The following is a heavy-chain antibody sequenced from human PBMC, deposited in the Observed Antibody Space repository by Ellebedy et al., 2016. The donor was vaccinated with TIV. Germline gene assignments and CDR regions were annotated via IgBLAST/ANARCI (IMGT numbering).Heavy chain of an antibody. CDR3: ARDAFSAQSGYDYGLTS. Sequence: MPSETLSLTCTVSGGSISSYYWSWIRKPPGKGLEWIGCISNSGRSNYNPSLKSHVTISVDTSKNHFSLKLTSVTAADTAVYFCARDAFSAQSGYDYGLTSWGQGTLVTVSS. CDR1: GGSISSYY. J-gene: IGHJ5*02. V-gene: IGHV4-59*01. CDR2: ISNSGRS. D-gene: IGHD5-12*01.